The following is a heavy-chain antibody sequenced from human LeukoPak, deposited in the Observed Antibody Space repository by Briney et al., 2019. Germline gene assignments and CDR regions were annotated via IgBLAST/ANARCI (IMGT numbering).Heavy chain of an antibody. CDR3: ARDRGYYDSSGYGFDY. V-gene: IGHV4-59*01. CDR1: GGSISSYY. J-gene: IGHJ4*02. D-gene: IGHD3-22*01. CDR2: IYYSGST. Sequence: SETLSLTCTVSGGSISSYYWSWIRQPPGKGLEWIGYIYYSGSTNYNPSLKSRVTISVDTSKNQFSLKLSSVTAADTAAYYCARDRGYYDSSGYGFDYWGQGTLVTVSS.